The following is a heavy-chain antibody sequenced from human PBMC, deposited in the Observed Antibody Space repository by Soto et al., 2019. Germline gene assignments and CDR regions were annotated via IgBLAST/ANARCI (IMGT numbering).Heavy chain of an antibody. D-gene: IGHD6-13*01. CDR1: GGTFSSYA. CDR2: ISAYNGTA. J-gene: IGHJ4*02. V-gene: IGHV1-69*06. CDR3: ARTYSPFDY. Sequence: SVKVSCKASGGTFSSYAISWVRQAPGQGLEWMGGISAYNGTANYAQKFQDRVTITADTSTSTAYMELRSLRSEDTAVYYCARTYSPFDYWGQGTLVTVSS.